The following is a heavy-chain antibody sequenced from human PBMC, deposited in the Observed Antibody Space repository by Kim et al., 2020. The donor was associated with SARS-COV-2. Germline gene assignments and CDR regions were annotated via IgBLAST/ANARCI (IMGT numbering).Heavy chain of an antibody. CDR1: GYTFTSYY. J-gene: IGHJ6*02. CDR3: ARDLPGITMVRGRNYYYYGMDV. D-gene: IGHD3-10*01. Sequence: ASVKVSCKASGYTFTSYYMHWVRQAPGQGLEWMGIINPSGGSTSYAQKFQGRVTMTRDTSTSTVYMELSSLRSEDTAVYYCARDLPGITMVRGRNYYYYGMDVWGQGTTVTVSS. CDR2: INPSGGST. V-gene: IGHV1-46*01.